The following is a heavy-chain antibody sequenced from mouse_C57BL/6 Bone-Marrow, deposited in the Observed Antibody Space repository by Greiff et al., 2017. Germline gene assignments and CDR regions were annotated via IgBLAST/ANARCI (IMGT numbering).Heavy chain of an antibody. CDR2: INPNNGGT. V-gene: IGHV1-18*01. J-gene: IGHJ3*01. CDR1: GYTFTDYN. CDR3: ARSSDFTTVVAPGFAY. Sequence: EVQLQQSGPELVKPGASVKITCKASGYTFTDYNMDWVKQSHGKSLEWIGDINPNNGGTIYNQKFKGKATLTVDKSSSTAYMELRSLTSEDTAVYYCARSSDFTTVVAPGFAYWGQGTLVTVSA. D-gene: IGHD1-1*01.